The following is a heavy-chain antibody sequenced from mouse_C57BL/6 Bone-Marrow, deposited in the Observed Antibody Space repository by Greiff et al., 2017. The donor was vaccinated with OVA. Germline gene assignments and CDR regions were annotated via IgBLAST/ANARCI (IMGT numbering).Heavy chain of an antibody. Sequence: VQLQQSGAELVRPGASVKLSCTASGFNIKDDYMHWVEQRPEQGLEWIGWIDPENGDPEYASKFQGKATITAATSSNTASLQLSSLTSEDAAVDYCTTEDGYDWFAYWGQGTLVTVSA. D-gene: IGHD2-2*01. J-gene: IGHJ3*01. CDR1: GFNIKDDY. CDR2: IDPENGDP. V-gene: IGHV14-4*01. CDR3: TTEDGYDWFAY.